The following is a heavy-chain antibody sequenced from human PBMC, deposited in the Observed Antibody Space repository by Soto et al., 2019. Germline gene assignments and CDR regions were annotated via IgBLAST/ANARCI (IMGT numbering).Heavy chain of an antibody. Sequence: QLQLQESGPGLVKPSETLSLTCTVSGGSISSRSHYWGWIRQSPGKHLEWIGSSYYRGSTHYNPSLKTRVTISVDTSKNHVSLKAFCVTAADTAVYYCATADGFGVVTPFFEYWGQGILVTVSS. CDR2: SYYRGST. D-gene: IGHD3-3*01. V-gene: IGHV4-39*02. CDR3: ATADGFGVVTPFFEY. J-gene: IGHJ4*02. CDR1: GGSISSRSHY.